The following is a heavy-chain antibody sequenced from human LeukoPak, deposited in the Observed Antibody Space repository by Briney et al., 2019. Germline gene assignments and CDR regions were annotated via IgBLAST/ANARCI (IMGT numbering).Heavy chain of an antibody. CDR1: GFTFSSYA. J-gene: IGHJ4*02. CDR3: ASAGYRQLGTFDY. Sequence: GGSLRLSCAASGFTFSSYAMHWVRQAPGKGLEWVAVISYDGSNKYYADSVKGRFTISRDNSKNTLYLQMNSLRVEDTAVYYCASAGYRQLGTFDYWGQGTLVTVSS. V-gene: IGHV3-30*04. CDR2: ISYDGSNK. D-gene: IGHD6-13*01.